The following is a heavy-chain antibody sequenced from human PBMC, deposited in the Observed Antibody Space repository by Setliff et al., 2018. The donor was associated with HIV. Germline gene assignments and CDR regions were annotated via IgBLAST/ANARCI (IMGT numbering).Heavy chain of an antibody. CDR2: IIPMFGTA. V-gene: IGHV1-69*13. J-gene: IGHJ5*02. CDR3: AREGNSGHGGNSGGWFDP. D-gene: IGHD2-21*02. Sequence: GASVKVSCKASGDTFRSRAFNWVRQAPGQGPEWMGGIIPMFGTANYAQKFQGRVTITADESTSTVYMELSSLRSDDTALYYCAREGNSGHGGNSGGWFDPWGQGTLVTVSS. CDR1: GDTFRSRA.